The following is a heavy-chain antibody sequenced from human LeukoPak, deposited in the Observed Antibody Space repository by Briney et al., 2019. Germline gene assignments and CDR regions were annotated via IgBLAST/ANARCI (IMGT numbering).Heavy chain of an antibody. CDR1: GFNFTNYW. V-gene: IGHV5-51*01. Sequence: GASLKISCKGSGFNFTNYWIGWVRQMPGKGLDWMGVIYPGDSDPRYSPSFQGQVTISADKSISTAYLQWSSLKASDTAIYYCARRSSGWYGFDYWGQGTLVTVSS. CDR2: IYPGDSDP. CDR3: ARRSSGWYGFDY. D-gene: IGHD6-19*01. J-gene: IGHJ4*02.